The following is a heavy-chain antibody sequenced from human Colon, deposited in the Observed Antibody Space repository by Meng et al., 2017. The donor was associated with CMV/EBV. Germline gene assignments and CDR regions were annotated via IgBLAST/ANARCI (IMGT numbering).Heavy chain of an antibody. CDR3: ARDKGVRTFDT. D-gene: IGHD2-21*01. V-gene: IGHV3-30*02. CDR1: GIPFSSSG. Sequence: QVQVVGAGGGVGQPGEPLGLVCAASGIPFSSSGMHWVRQAPGKGLEWVALIRHDGSNEYYAESVRGRFTISRDNSKNTVYLQMNSLRSEDTAVYYCARDKGVRTFDTWGQGILVTVSS. CDR2: IRHDGSNE. J-gene: IGHJ4*02.